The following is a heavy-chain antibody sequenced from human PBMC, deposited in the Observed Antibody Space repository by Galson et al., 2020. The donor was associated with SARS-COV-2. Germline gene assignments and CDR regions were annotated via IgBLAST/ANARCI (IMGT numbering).Heavy chain of an antibody. CDR1: GGSISSYY. CDR3: ASVRAVDTHYDY. Sequence: ASETLSLTCTVSGGSISSYYWSWIRQPPGKGLEWIGYISYSGSTKYNPSLKSRLTMSVDTSKNQFSLKLSSVTAADTAVYYCASVRAVDTHYDYWGQGTLVTVSS. J-gene: IGHJ4*02. D-gene: IGHD5-18*01. CDR2: ISYSGST. V-gene: IGHV4-59*01.